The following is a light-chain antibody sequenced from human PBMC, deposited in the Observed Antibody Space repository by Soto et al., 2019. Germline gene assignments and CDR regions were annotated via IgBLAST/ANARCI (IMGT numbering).Light chain of an antibody. J-gene: IGKJ1*01. V-gene: IGKV3-15*01. Sequence: EVVMTQSPATLSVSPGERATLSCRASQSVNANLAWYQQKPGQAPRLLIHGASNRATGIPARFSGSGFGTEFIRTIRSLQSEDFSVYYCQQYNTWLWTLGQGTKVEI. CDR1: QSVNAN. CDR2: GAS. CDR3: QQYNTWLWT.